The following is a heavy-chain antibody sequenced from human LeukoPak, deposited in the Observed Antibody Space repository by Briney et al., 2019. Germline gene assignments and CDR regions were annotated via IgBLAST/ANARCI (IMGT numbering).Heavy chain of an antibody. CDR2: INPNSGGT. CDR1: GYTFTGYY. V-gene: IGHV1-2*02. CDR3: ARARSARAYSSSSLGY. Sequence: ASVKVSCKASGYTFTGYYMHWVRQAPGQGLEWMGWINPNSGGTNYAQKFQGRVTMTRDTSISTAYMELSSLRSEDTAVYYCARARSARAYSSSSLGYWGQGTLVTVSS. D-gene: IGHD6-6*01. J-gene: IGHJ4*02.